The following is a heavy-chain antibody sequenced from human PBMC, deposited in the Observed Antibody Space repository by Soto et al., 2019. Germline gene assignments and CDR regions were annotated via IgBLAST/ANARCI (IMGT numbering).Heavy chain of an antibody. V-gene: IGHV3-74*01. D-gene: IGHD3-3*01. Sequence: EVQLVESGGGLVQPGGYLRLSCAASGFTFSSYWMHWVRQAPGKWMEWVSRIHSDGSSTSYADSVKGRFTISRDNAKNTLYLQMNSLRAEDTAVYYCAREDSTYYDFWSGYFTVGSVVYWGQGTLVTVSS. CDR1: GFTFSSYW. CDR3: AREDSTYYDFWSGYFTVGSVVY. J-gene: IGHJ4*02. CDR2: IHSDGSST.